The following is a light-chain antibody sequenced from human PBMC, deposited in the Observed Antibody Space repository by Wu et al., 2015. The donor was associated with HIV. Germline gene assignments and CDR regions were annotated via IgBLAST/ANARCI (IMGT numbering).Light chain of an antibody. V-gene: IGKV1-5*03. CDR1: QIITTS. Sequence: DIQMTQSPSTLSAYIGDRVTITCRASQIITTSLAWFQQKPGKAPKLLISQTSILGGGVPSRFSGGGSGTEFTLTISSLQPDDFATYYCQQYSTFSVTFGQGTKLEIK. CDR3: QQYSTFSVT. CDR2: QTS. J-gene: IGKJ2*01.